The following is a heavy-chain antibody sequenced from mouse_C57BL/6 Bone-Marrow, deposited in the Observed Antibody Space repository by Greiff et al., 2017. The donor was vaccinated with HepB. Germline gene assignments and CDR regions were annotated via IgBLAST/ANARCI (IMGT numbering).Heavy chain of an antibody. Sequence: EVQLVESGGDLVKPGGSLKLSCAASGFTFSSYGMSWVRQTPDKRLEWVATISSGGSYTYYPDSVKGRFTISRVNAKNTLYLQMSCLKSEDTAMYYCAKVSLALYWYFDVWGTGTTVTVSS. CDR3: AKVSLALYWYFDV. CDR2: ISSGGSYT. D-gene: IGHD2-14*01. CDR1: GFTFSSYG. V-gene: IGHV5-6*01. J-gene: IGHJ1*03.